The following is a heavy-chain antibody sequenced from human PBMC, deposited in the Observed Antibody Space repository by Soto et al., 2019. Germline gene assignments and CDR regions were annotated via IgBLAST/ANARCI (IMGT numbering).Heavy chain of an antibody. J-gene: IGHJ6*02. Sequence: ASVKVSCKASGYTFTSYYMHWVRRAPGQGLEWMGIINPSGGSTSYAQKFQSRVTMTRDTSTSTVYMELSSLRSEDTAVYYCARDRGEVLRYFDWPQGYGMDVWGQGTTVTVSS. CDR1: GYTFTSYY. CDR2: INPSGGST. V-gene: IGHV1-46*01. CDR3: ARDRGEVLRYFDWPQGYGMDV. D-gene: IGHD3-9*01.